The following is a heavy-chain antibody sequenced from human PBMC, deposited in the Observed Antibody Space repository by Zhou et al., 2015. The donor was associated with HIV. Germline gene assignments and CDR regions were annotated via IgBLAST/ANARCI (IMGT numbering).Heavy chain of an antibody. D-gene: IGHD1-26*01. V-gene: IGHV3-9*01. Sequence: EVQLMESGGGLVQPGGSLRLSCSASGFTFDDYGMHWVRQAPGKGLEWVSGLNWNSGSIAYADSVKGRFTISRDNGKKTLYLQMKSLRAEDTALYYCAKDYRGGIVGPASGXFDFWGQGTMVTVSS. CDR1: GFTFDDYG. CDR3: AKDYRGGIVGPASGXFDF. J-gene: IGHJ3*01. CDR2: LNWNSGSI.